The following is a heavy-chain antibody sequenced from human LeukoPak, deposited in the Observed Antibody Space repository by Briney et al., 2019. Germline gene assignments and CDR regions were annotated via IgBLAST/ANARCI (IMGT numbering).Heavy chain of an antibody. J-gene: IGHJ3*01. D-gene: IGHD1-26*01. CDR2: IYYSGNT. V-gene: IGHV4-59*01. CDR1: SGSISSYY. Sequence: SETLSLTCTVSSGSISSYYWSWIRQPPGKGLEWIGYIYYSGNTNYNPSLKSRVTISVDTSNNQFSLKLSSVTAADTAVYYCASYDTGNYYAFDFWGQGTLVTVSS. CDR3: ASYDTGNYYAFDF.